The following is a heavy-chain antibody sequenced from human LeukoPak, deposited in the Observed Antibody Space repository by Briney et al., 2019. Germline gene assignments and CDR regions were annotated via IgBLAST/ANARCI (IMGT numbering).Heavy chain of an antibody. Sequence: ASVKVSCKASGYTFTNYGISWVRQAPGQGLEWMGWISAYNGHTKYAQKVQGRVTMTRDTSTSTAYMELSSLRSEDTAVYYCARDRIAVAGRKYYYYMDVWGKGTTVTVSS. J-gene: IGHJ6*03. CDR1: GYTFTNYG. V-gene: IGHV1-18*01. CDR3: ARDRIAVAGRKYYYYMDV. CDR2: ISAYNGHT. D-gene: IGHD6-19*01.